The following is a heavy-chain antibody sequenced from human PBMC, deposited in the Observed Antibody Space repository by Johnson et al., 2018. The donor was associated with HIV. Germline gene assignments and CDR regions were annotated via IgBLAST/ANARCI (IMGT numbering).Heavy chain of an antibody. Sequence: VQLVESGGGLVQPGGSLRLSCAASGFSVSSNYMTWVRQAPGKGLEWVSVIYSGGTTWYADSVKGRFIVSKDNSKNTLYLQMSSLRAEDTAVYYCTRRSPYDAFDIWGQGTMVSVSS. CDR1: GFSVSSNY. J-gene: IGHJ3*02. V-gene: IGHV3-66*02. CDR2: IYSGGTT. CDR3: TRRSPYDAFDI.